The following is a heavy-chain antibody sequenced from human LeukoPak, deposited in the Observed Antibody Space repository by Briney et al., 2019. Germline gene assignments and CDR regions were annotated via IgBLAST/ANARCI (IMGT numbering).Heavy chain of an antibody. CDR1: GFTFSSYG. CDR3: AKAYSSSALDY. Sequence: GRYLRLSCAASGFTFSSYGMHWVRQAPGKGLEWVAVISYDGSNKYYADSVKGRFTISRDNSKNTLYLQMNSLRAEDTAVYYCAKAYSSSALDYWGQGTLVTVSS. D-gene: IGHD6-13*01. V-gene: IGHV3-30*18. CDR2: ISYDGSNK. J-gene: IGHJ4*02.